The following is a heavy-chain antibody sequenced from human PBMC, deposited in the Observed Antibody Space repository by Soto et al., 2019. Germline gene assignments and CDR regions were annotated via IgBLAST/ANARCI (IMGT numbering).Heavy chain of an antibody. CDR2: IDPSDSQT. D-gene: IGHD3-22*01. CDR3: ARQIYDSDSGPNFQYYFDS. J-gene: IGHJ4*02. CDR1: GYSFAGNW. Sequence: PGESLKISCKGSGYSFAGNWITWVRQMPWKGLEWMGRIDPSDSQTYYSPSFRGHVTISAAKSITTVFLQWSSLRASDTAMYYCARQIYDSDSGPNFQYYFDSWGQGTLVTVSS. V-gene: IGHV5-10-1*01.